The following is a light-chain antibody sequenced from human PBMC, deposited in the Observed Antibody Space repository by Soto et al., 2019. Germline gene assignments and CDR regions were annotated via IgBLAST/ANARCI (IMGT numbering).Light chain of an antibody. CDR3: EQYNNYSVT. CDR1: QSISSW. J-gene: IGKJ1*01. CDR2: KAS. V-gene: IGKV1-5*03. Sequence: DIQMTQSPSTLSASVGDRVTLTCRASQSISSWLAWYQQKPGKAPKLLIYKASSLESGVPSRFSGSGSGTEITLTVSSQQSDDFATYYCEQYNNYSVTFGQGTKVEIK.